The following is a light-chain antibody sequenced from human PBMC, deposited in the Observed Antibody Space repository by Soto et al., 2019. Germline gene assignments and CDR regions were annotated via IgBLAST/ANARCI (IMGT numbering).Light chain of an antibody. CDR2: KVF. CDR1: QSLAYSDGNTS. V-gene: IGKV2-30*01. Sequence: DVVMTQSPLSLPVTLGQPASISCRSSQSLAYSDGNTSLNWFQQRPGQSPRRLIYKVFKRDSGVPDRFSGSGSGTDFTLKISRVEAEDVGVYYCMQGTHWPPYTFGQGTKLEIK. CDR3: MQGTHWPPYT. J-gene: IGKJ2*01.